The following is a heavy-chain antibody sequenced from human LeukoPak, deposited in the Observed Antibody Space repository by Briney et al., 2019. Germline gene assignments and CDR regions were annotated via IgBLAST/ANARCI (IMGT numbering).Heavy chain of an antibody. D-gene: IGHD3-22*01. CDR2: ISGSGGST. CDR1: GFTFRNYA. Sequence: GGSLRLSCAASGFTFRNYAMNWVRHAPGKGLEWVSAISGSGGSTYYADSVKGRFTISRDNSKNTLYLQMNSLRAEDTAVYYCEKTSIDSSGYYPGWGQGTLVTVSS. CDR3: EKTSIDSSGYYPG. V-gene: IGHV3-23*01. J-gene: IGHJ4*02.